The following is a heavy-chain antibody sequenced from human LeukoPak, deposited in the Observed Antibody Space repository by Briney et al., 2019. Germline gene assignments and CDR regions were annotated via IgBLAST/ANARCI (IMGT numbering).Heavy chain of an antibody. Sequence: GESLKISCKGSRYSFTSYWIGWVRQMLGKGLEWMGIIYPGDSDTRYSPSFQGQVTISADKSISTAYLQWSSLKASDTAMYYCARRARSDQYYDILTGYDFHFDYWGQGTLVTVSS. V-gene: IGHV5-51*01. CDR1: RYSFTSYW. CDR2: IYPGDSDT. J-gene: IGHJ4*02. CDR3: ARRARSDQYYDILTGYDFHFDY. D-gene: IGHD3-9*01.